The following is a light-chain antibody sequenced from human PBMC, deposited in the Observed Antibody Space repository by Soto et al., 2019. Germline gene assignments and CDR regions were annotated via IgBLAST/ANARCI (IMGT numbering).Light chain of an antibody. J-gene: IGKJ1*01. V-gene: IGKV1-39*01. Sequence: DIQMTQSSSSLSASIGDRVTLICSASQGITTSLNWYQQKPGTAPKLRIYGSSGLHSGVPSRFSGSGSWSAFTLTISALQPEDFATYYWPQSSSTPRTFGHGTKV. CDR2: GSS. CDR3: PQSSSTPRT. CDR1: QGITTS.